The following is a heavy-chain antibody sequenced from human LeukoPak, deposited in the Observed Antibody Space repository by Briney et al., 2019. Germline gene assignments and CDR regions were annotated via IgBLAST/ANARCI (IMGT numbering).Heavy chain of an antibody. V-gene: IGHV3-9*01. J-gene: IGHJ4*02. CDR1: GLTFDDYA. CDR3: AKDMGPKYDLNGDYFDY. CDR2: ISWNSGSI. Sequence: PGRSLRLSCAASGLTFDDYAMHWIRQARGEGLEWVSRISWNSGSIGYADSVKGRFTISRDNAKNSLYLQMNSLRAEDTALYYCAKDMGPKYDLNGDYFDYWGQGTLVTVSS. D-gene: IGHD2/OR15-2a*01.